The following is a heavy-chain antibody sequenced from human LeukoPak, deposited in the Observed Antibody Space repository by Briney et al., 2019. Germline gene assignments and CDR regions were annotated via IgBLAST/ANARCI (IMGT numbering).Heavy chain of an antibody. J-gene: IGHJ4*02. D-gene: IGHD6-19*01. CDR2: ISAYNGKT. V-gene: IGHV1-18*01. Sequence: ASVKVSCKASGYTFSNYGITWVRQAPGQGLEWMGWISAYNGKTNYAQKLQGRVTMTTDTSTSTAYMELRSLRSDDTAVYYCASSLVGEGGWSFDYWGQGTLVTVSS. CDR3: ASSLVGEGGWSFDY. CDR1: GYTFSNYG.